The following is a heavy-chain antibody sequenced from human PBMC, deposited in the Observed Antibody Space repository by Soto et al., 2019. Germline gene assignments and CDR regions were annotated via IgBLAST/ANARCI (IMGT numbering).Heavy chain of an antibody. V-gene: IGHV5-51*01. CDR2: IYPGDSDT. D-gene: IGHD3-10*01. Sequence: EVQLVPSGAEVKKPGESLKFSCKGSGYSFTSYWIGWVRQMPGKGLEWMGIIYPGDSDTRYSPSFQGQVTISADRSLSAPYLQWSSLKASDTAMYYCAGHAGFGGSGSYYKSWGQGTLVTVSS. J-gene: IGHJ4*02. CDR1: GYSFTSYW. CDR3: AGHAGFGGSGSYYKS.